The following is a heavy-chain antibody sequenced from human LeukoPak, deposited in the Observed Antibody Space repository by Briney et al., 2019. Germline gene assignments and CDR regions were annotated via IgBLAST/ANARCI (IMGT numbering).Heavy chain of an antibody. Sequence: SETLSLTCTVSGGSISSYYWSWIRQPPGKGLEWIGYIYYSGSTNYNPSLKSRVTISVDTSKNQFSLKLSSVTAADTAVYYCARGANFYYYGMDVWGQGTTVTVSS. CDR1: GGSISSYY. V-gene: IGHV4-59*12. CDR2: IYYSGST. CDR3: ARGANFYYYGMDV. J-gene: IGHJ6*02. D-gene: IGHD4/OR15-4a*01.